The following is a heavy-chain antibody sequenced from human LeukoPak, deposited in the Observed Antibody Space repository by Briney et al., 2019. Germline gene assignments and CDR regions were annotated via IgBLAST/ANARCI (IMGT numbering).Heavy chain of an antibody. D-gene: IGHD4-17*01. V-gene: IGHV4-59*01. CDR3: AREDPQTTVPEGMDV. Sequence: SETLSLTCTVSGGSISHWSWIRQSPGKGLEWIGYNYYSGTTNYNPSLKSRVTISVDTSRNQFSLQLRSVTAADTAVYYCAREDPQTTVPEGMDVWGQGTTVIVSS. J-gene: IGHJ6*02. CDR2: NYYSGTT. CDR1: GGSISH.